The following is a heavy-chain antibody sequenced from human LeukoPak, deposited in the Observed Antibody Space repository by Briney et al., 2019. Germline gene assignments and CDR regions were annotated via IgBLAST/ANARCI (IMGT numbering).Heavy chain of an antibody. J-gene: IGHJ4*02. D-gene: IGHD2-15*01. Sequence: SETLSLTCTVSGGSISSSSYYWGWIRQPPGKGLEWIGSIYYSGSTYYNPSLKSRVTISVDTSKDQFSLKLSSVTAADTAVYYCAREPPFIVVVVAAGEYGDYYDYWGQGALVTVSS. CDR3: AREPPFIVVVVAAGEYGDYYDY. CDR2: IYYSGST. CDR1: GGSISSSSYY. V-gene: IGHV4-39*07.